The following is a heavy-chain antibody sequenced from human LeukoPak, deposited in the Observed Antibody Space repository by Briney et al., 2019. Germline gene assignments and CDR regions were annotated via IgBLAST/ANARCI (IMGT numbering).Heavy chain of an antibody. CDR3: ARHRDWERYFDY. CDR2: IYYSGST. J-gene: IGHJ4*02. V-gene: IGHV4-59*08. D-gene: IGHD5-24*01. Sequence: SETLSLTCTVSGGSISSYYWSWIRQPPGKGLEWIGYIYYSGSTNYNPSLKSRATISVDTSKNQSSLKLSAVTAADTAVYYCARHRDWERYFDYWGQGTLVTVSS. CDR1: GGSISSYY.